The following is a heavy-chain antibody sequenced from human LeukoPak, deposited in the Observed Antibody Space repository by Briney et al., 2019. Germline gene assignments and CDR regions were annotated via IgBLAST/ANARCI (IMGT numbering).Heavy chain of an antibody. CDR1: GFTFSSYG. CDR3: ARIPVGSGLPRGAFDI. CDR2: ISFDGNIK. J-gene: IGHJ3*02. V-gene: IGHV3-30*03. D-gene: IGHD6-19*01. Sequence: GGSLRLSCAASGFTFSSYGMHWVRQAPGKGLDWVAVISFDGNIKYYADSVKGRFTISRDTSKNTLYLQMNSLRVDDTAVYYCARIPVGSGLPRGAFDIWGQGTMVTVSS.